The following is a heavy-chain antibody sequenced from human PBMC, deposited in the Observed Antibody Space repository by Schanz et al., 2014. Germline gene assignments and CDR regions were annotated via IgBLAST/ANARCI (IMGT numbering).Heavy chain of an antibody. CDR2: ISYDGSNK. CDR1: GFTFSSYA. V-gene: IGHV3-30-3*01. J-gene: IGHJ4*02. Sequence: QVQLVESGGGVVQPGRSLRLSCAAYGFTFSSYAMHWVRQAPGKGLEWVAVISYDGSNKYYTDSVKGRFTISRDNSKNKLYLQMNSLRAEDTAVYFCAKQIHYDILTVTRNWGQGTLVTVSS. CDR3: AKQIHYDILTVTRN. D-gene: IGHD3-9*01.